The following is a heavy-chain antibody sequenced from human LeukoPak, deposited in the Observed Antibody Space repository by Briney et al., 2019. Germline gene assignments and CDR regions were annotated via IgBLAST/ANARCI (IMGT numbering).Heavy chain of an antibody. J-gene: IGHJ6*02. CDR2: INSDGSST. D-gene: IGHD6-6*01. Sequence: GGSLRLSCAASGFTFSSYSMNWVRQAPGKGLVWVSRINSDGSSTSYADSVKGRFTISRDNAKNTLYLQMNSLRAEDTAVYYCARDRGYSSSSMGGDVWGQGTTVTVSS. CDR1: GFTFSSYS. CDR3: ARDRGYSSSSMGGDV. V-gene: IGHV3-74*01.